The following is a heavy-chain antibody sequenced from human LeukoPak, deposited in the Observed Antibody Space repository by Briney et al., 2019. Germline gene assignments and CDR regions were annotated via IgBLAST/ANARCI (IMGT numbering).Heavy chain of an antibody. CDR2: ISGSGGST. J-gene: IGHJ4*02. V-gene: IGHV3-23*01. CDR1: GISLSNYG. D-gene: IGHD6-19*01. CDR3: AKDKYSSGWYSVFDY. Sequence: GGSLRLSCAVSGISLSNYGMSWVRQAPGKGLQWVAGISGSGGSTNYADSVKGRFTISRDNSKNTLYLQMNSLRAEDTAVYYCAKDKYSSGWYSVFDYWGQGTLVTVSS.